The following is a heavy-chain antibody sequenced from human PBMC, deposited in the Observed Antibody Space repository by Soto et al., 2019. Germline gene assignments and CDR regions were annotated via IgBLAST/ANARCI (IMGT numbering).Heavy chain of an antibody. V-gene: IGHV4-34*01. D-gene: IGHD2-2*01. CDR3: ARRNTSCFDY. CDR1: GGSFSGYY. J-gene: IGHJ4*02. Sequence: SETLSLTCAVYGGSFSGYYWGWIRQPPGKGLEWIGEINHSGSTNYNPSLKSRVTISVDTSKNQFSLKLSSVTAADTAVYYCARRNTSCFDYWGQGTLVTVSS. CDR2: INHSGST.